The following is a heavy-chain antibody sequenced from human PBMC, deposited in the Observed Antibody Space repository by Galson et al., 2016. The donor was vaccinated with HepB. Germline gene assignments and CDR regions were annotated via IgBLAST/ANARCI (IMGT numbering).Heavy chain of an antibody. CDR1: GFSLSTSGVG. CDR2: IYWDDDK. Sequence: PALVKPTQTLTLTCTFSGFSLSTSGVGVGWIRQPQGKALEWLALIYWDDDKRYSPSLKSRLTITKDTSKNQVVLAMTNMDPVDTATYYCAHRRAGCCSDVNIGVFDYWGQGTLVTVSS. CDR3: AHRRAGCCSDVNIGVFDY. D-gene: IGHD2/OR15-2a*01. J-gene: IGHJ4*02. V-gene: IGHV2-5*02.